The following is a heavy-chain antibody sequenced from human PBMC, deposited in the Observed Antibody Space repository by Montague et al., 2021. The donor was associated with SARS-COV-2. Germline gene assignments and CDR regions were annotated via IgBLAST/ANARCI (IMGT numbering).Heavy chain of an antibody. Sequence: SXTLSLTCAVYGGSFSGYYWSWIRQPPGKGLEWIGEINHSGSTNYNPSLKSRVTISVDTSKNQFSLKLSSVTAADTAVYYCARADGYYFDYWGQGTLVTVSS. J-gene: IGHJ4*02. CDR1: GGSFSGYY. CDR2: INHSGST. D-gene: IGHD5-24*01. V-gene: IGHV4-34*01. CDR3: ARADGYYFDY.